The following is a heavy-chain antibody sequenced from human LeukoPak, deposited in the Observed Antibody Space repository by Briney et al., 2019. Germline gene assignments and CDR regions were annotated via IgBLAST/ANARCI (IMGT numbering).Heavy chain of an antibody. Sequence: SETLSLTCAVYGGSFSGYYWSWIRQPPGKGLEWIGEINHSGSTNYNPSLKSRVTISVDTSKNQFSLKLSSVTAADTAVYYCARGSSWVYPRRKFDYWGQGTLVTVSS. D-gene: IGHD6-13*01. CDR2: INHSGST. CDR3: ARGSSWVYPRRKFDY. CDR1: GGSFSGYY. J-gene: IGHJ4*02. V-gene: IGHV4-34*01.